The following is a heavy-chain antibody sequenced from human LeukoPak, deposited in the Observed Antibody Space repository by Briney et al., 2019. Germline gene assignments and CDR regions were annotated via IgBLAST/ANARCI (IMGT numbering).Heavy chain of an antibody. CDR2: ISGNAAAT. CDR3: ARDWPSEWQQLPDYDAVDI. Sequence: GGSLRLSCVASEFIFSNFAMSWVRQAPGKGLEWVSTISGNAAATYYGDSVKGRFTISRDNSKNTLYLQMNSLRAEDTAVYYCARDWPSEWQQLPDYDAVDIWGQGTMVTVSS. D-gene: IGHD6-13*01. J-gene: IGHJ3*02. V-gene: IGHV3-23*01. CDR1: EFIFSNFA.